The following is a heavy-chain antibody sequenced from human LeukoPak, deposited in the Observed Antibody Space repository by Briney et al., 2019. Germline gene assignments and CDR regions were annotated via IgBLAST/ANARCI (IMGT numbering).Heavy chain of an antibody. J-gene: IGHJ3*02. CDR3: ARDRPDYGGNSEEAFDI. V-gene: IGHV4-4*07. CDR2: IYTSGTS. Sequence: SETLSLTCTVSGGSISGYYWSWIRQPAGKGLEWIGRIYTSGTSNYNPSLKSRVTMSVDTSKNQFSVKLSSVTAADTAVYYCARDRPDYGGNSEEAFDIWGQGTMVTVSS. D-gene: IGHD4-23*01. CDR1: GGSISGYY.